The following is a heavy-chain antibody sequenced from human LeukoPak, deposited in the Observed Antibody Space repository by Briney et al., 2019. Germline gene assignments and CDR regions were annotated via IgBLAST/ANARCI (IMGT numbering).Heavy chain of an antibody. CDR3: ARARADFHYGMDV. CDR2: IYFSGST. D-gene: IGHD6-13*01. J-gene: IGHJ6*02. CDR1: GGSITGGDLY. Sequence: SQTLSLTCIVSGGSITGGDLYWSWIRQPPGKGLEWIGYIYFSGSTYYNPSLKSRATISVDTSKNQFSLKLSSLIAADTAMYYCARARADFHYGMDVWGPGTTVYVS. V-gene: IGHV4-30-4*01.